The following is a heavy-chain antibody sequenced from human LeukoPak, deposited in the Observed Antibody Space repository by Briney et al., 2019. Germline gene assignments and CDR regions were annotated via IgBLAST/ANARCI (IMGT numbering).Heavy chain of an antibody. CDR2: IYTDGST. J-gene: IGHJ2*01. Sequence: PGGSLRLSCAASGFTLNSNYMSWVRQTPGKGLEWVSVIYTDGSTFYADSVKGRFTISSDNSKNTLYLQMNSLRAEDTAVYYCARDSTGYWYFDLWGRGTLVSVSS. D-gene: IGHD3-3*02. CDR3: ARDSTGYWYFDL. V-gene: IGHV3-53*01. CDR1: GFTLNSNY.